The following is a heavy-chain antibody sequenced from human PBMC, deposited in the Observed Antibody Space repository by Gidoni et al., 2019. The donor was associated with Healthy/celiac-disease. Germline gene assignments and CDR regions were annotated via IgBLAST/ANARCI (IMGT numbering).Heavy chain of an antibody. D-gene: IGHD2-2*01. Sequence: QVQLQQWGAGLLKPSEPLSLTCAVYGGSFSGYYSSWIRQPPGKGLEWLGEINHSGSTNYNPSLKSRVTISVDTSKNQFSLKLSSVTAADTAGYYCARLGYCSSTSCFDYSSSWFDPWGQGTLVTVSS. CDR2: INHSGST. CDR1: GGSFSGYY. V-gene: IGHV4-34*01. J-gene: IGHJ5*02. CDR3: ARLGYCSSTSCFDYSSSWFDP.